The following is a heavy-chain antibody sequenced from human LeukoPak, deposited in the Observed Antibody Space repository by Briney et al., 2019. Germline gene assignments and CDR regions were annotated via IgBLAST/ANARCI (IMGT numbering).Heavy chain of an antibody. CDR2: IYSDGTT. CDR3: VRYRDPYDYLPHTLDI. CDR1: GVSVSSNLYF. V-gene: IGHV4-61*02. J-gene: IGHJ3*02. Sequence: SETLSLTCTVSGVSVSSNLYFWNWIRQPAGKGLEWIGRIYSDGTTHYNPSLSSRVIMSPDLAKNQFSLKLYSATAADTAVYYCVRYRDPYDYLPHTLDIWGQGTKVTVS. D-gene: IGHD5-12*01.